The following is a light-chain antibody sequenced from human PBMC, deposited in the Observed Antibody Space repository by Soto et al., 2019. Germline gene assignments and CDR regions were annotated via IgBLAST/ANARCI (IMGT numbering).Light chain of an antibody. J-gene: IGLJ2*01. V-gene: IGLV1-40*01. CDR3: QSYDSSLSGDVV. Sequence: QSVLTQPPSVSGAPGQRVTISCTGSSSNIGAGYDVHWYLQLPGTAPKLLIYGKNNRPSGVPDRFSGSKSGTSASLAITGLQAEDEGNYYCQSYDSSLSGDVVFGGGTKVTVL. CDR1: SSNIGAGYD. CDR2: GKN.